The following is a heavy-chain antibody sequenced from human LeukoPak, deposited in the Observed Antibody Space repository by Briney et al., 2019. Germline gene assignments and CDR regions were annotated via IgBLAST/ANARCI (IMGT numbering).Heavy chain of an antibody. CDR1: GGSISPYY. J-gene: IGHJ4*02. Sequence: SETLSLTCTVSGGSISPYYWSWIRQSPGKGLEWIGYIYYRGSTDYNPSLKSRVTISVDTSKNQFSLKLSPVTAADTAVYYCARDRHWTNDWVFDYWGQGTLVTVSS. D-gene: IGHD1/OR15-1a*01. CDR2: IYYRGST. V-gene: IGHV4-59*01. CDR3: ARDRHWTNDWVFDY.